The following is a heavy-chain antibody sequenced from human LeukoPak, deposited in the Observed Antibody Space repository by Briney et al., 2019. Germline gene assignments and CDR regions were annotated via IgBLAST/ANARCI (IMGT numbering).Heavy chain of an antibody. CDR3: ARARWSSTGWFLGY. CDR1: GFTFSSYW. Sequence: PGGSLRLSCAASGFTFSSYWMHWVRQAPGKGLVGVSRVNPQGTATTYTDSVKGRFTISRDNAKDALHLQLDNLRAEDTAVYYCARARWSSTGWFLGYWGQGTLVTVSS. J-gene: IGHJ4*02. CDR2: VNPQGTAT. V-gene: IGHV3-74*03. D-gene: IGHD6-19*01.